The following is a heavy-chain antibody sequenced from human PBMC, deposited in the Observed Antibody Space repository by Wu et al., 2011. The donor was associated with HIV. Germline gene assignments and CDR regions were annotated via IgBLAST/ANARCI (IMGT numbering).Heavy chain of an antibody. D-gene: IGHD4-23*01. J-gene: IGHJ4*02. CDR1: GGTFSSFG. CDR3: ARSRTDYGGRYLDY. V-gene: IGHV1-69*05. CDR2: IRPMFGTP. Sequence: QVQLVQSGAEVKKPGSSVKVSCKASGGTFSSFGFNWVRQAPGQGLEWMGRIRPMFGTPKYAQKIQGRVTMTRDTSISTAYMEVSSLTSDDTAVYYCARSRTDYGGRYLDYWGQGTLLTVSS.